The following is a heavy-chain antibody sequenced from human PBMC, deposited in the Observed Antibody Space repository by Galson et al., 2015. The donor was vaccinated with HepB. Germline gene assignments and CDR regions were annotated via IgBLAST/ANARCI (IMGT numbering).Heavy chain of an antibody. CDR2: IRSKAYGGTT. CDR1: GFTFGDYA. CDR3: TRDPYVATEPFFDY. V-gene: IGHV3-49*03. D-gene: IGHD5-12*01. J-gene: IGHJ4*02. Sequence: SLRLSCAASGFTFGDYAMSWFRQAPGKGLEWVGFIRSKAYGGTTEYAASVKGRFTISRDDSKSIAYLQMNSLKTEDTAVYYCTRDPYVATEPFFDYWGQGTLVTVSS.